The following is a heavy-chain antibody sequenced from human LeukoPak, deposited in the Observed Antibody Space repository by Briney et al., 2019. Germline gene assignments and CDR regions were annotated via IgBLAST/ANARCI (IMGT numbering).Heavy chain of an antibody. CDR2: IKSKTDGETT. Sequence: GGSLRLSCVVSGFTFSNAWLNWVRQAPGKGLEWVGRIKSKTDGETTDYAAPVKGRFTVSRDDSKTTLYLQMNSLQTEDTAVYYCTTSFLAVAGYYLDYWGQGTLVTVSS. J-gene: IGHJ4*02. CDR3: TTSFLAVAGYYLDY. V-gene: IGHV3-15*07. D-gene: IGHD6-19*01. CDR1: GFTFSNAW.